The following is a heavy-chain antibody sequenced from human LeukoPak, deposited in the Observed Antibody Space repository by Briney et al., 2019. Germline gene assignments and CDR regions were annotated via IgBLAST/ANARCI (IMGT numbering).Heavy chain of an antibody. D-gene: IGHD6-19*01. J-gene: IGHJ3*02. V-gene: IGHV1-18*01. CDR3: ARGVAVGAFDI. CDR2: ISAYNGNT. Sequence: GASVKVSCKASGYTFTSYGISWVRQAPGQGLEWMGWISAYNGNTNYAQKFQGRVTMTRNTSISTAYMELSSLRSEDTAVYYCARGVAVGAFDIWGQGTMVTVSS. CDR1: GYTFTSYG.